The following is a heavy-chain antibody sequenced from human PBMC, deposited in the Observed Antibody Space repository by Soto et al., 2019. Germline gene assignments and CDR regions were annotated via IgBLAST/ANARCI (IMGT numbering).Heavy chain of an antibody. CDR3: AKDLGYCSSTSCLFDY. CDR2: ISGSGGST. J-gene: IGHJ4*02. CDR1: GFTFSSYA. V-gene: IGHV3-23*01. D-gene: IGHD2-2*01. Sequence: GGSLRLSCAASGFTFSSYAMSWVRQAPGKGLEWVSAISGSGGSTYYADSVKGRFTTSRDNSKNTLYLQMNSLRAEDTAVYYCAKDLGYCSSTSCLFDYWGQGTLVTVSS.